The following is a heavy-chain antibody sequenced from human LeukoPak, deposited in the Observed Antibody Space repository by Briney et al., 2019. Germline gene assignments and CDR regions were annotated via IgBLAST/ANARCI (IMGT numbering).Heavy chain of an antibody. Sequence: GGSLRLSCAASGFTFSSYAMSWVRQAPGKGLEWVSAISGSGGSTYYADSVKGRFTISRDNSKNTLYLQMNSLRAEDTAVYYCAKDPSYYYDSSGFYSNWGQGTLVTVP. J-gene: IGHJ4*02. CDR3: AKDPSYYYDSSGFYSN. V-gene: IGHV3-23*01. CDR2: ISGSGGST. CDR1: GFTFSSYA. D-gene: IGHD3-22*01.